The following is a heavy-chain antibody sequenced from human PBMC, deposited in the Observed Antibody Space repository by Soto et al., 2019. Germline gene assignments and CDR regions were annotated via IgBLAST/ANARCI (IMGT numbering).Heavy chain of an antibody. D-gene: IGHD5-18*01. CDR3: ARDLNTFNPYYYYGMDV. Sequence: HPXESLSLSCAACGFTFSSYCMSGVGQAPGKGLEWVANIKQDVSEKYYVDSVKGRFTISRDNAKNSLYLQMNSLRAEDTAVYYCARDLNTFNPYYYYGMDVWGQGTTVTVSS. CDR1: GFTFSSYC. CDR2: IKQDVSEK. J-gene: IGHJ6*02. V-gene: IGHV3-7*01.